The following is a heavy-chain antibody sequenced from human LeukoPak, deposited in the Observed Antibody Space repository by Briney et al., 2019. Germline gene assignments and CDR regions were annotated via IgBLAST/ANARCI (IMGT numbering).Heavy chain of an antibody. CDR3: ANTPGIAAAGPDY. CDR1: GFTFSSYA. J-gene: IGHJ4*02. V-gene: IGHV3-23*01. D-gene: IGHD6-13*01. CDR2: ISGSGGSA. Sequence: PGGSLRLSCAASGFTFSSYAMSWVRQAPGKGLEWVSAISGSGGSAYYADSVKGRFTISRDNSKNTLYLQMNSLRAEDTAVYYCANTPGIAAAGPDYWGQGTLVTVSS.